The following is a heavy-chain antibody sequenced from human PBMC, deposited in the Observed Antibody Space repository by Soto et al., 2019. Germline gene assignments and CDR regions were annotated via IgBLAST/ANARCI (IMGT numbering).Heavy chain of an antibody. D-gene: IGHD2-21*02. V-gene: IGHV1-18*01. CDR3: ARSLTKGSKVVTAIRVIDY. J-gene: IGHJ4*02. CDR2: ISAYNGNT. CDR1: GYTFTSYG. Sequence: GASVKVSFKASGYTFTSYGISWVRQAPGQGLEWMGWISAYNGNTNYAQKLQGRVTMTTDTSTSTAYMELRSLRPDDTAVYYCARSLTKGSKVVTAIRVIDYWGQGTLVTVSS.